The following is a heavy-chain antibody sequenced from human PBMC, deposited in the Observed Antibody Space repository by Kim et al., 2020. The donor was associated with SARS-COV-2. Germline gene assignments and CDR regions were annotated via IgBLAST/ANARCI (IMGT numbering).Heavy chain of an antibody. CDR3: ARKVVSGWYNFDM. D-gene: IGHD6-13*01. V-gene: IGHV4-4*08. Sequence: YNPSLQSGVTISVDTSKKQFSLKLKSVTAADTAVYYCARKVVSGWYNFDMWGQGRMVTVSS. J-gene: IGHJ3*02.